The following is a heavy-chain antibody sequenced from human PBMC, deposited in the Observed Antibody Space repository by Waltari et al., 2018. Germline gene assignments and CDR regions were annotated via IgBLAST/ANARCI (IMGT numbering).Heavy chain of an antibody. CDR1: GGTFSSYT. J-gene: IGHJ4*02. D-gene: IGHD3-22*01. V-gene: IGHV1-69*08. CDR2: IIPILGIA. Sequence: QVQLVQSGAEVKKPGSSVKVSCKASGGTFSSYTISWVRKAPGQGLEWMGRIIPILGIANYAQKFQGRVTITADKSTSTAYMELSSLRSEETAVYYCARDDYYDSSGYSYWGQGTLITVSS. CDR3: ARDDYYDSSGYSY.